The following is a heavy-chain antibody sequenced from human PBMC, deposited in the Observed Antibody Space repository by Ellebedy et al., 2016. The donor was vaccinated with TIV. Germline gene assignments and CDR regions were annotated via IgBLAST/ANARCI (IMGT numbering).Heavy chain of an antibody. D-gene: IGHD1-26*01. CDR2: ISAYNGNT. CDR3: ARGPIGWEIYYMDV. Sequence: AASVTVSCKASGYTFTSYGISWVRQAPGQELEWMGWISAYNGNTDYSQNLQGRVTMTTDTSTSTAYMELRSLRSDDTAVYYGARGPIGWEIYYMDVWGKGTTVTVSS. J-gene: IGHJ6*03. CDR1: GYTFTSYG. V-gene: IGHV1-18*01.